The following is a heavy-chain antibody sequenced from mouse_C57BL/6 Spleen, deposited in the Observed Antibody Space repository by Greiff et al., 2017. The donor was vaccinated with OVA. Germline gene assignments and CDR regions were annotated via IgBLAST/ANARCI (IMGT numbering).Heavy chain of an antibody. D-gene: IGHD1-1*01. CDR2: IRLKSDNYAT. CDR1: GFTFSNYW. Sequence: EVKVEESGGGLVQPGGSMKLSCVASGFTFSNYWMNWVRQSPEKGLEWVAQIRLKSDNYATHYAESVKGRFTISRDDSKSSVYLQMNNLRAEDTGIYYCTYYYGSEDYWGQGTTLTVSS. CDR3: TYYYGSEDY. J-gene: IGHJ2*01. V-gene: IGHV6-3*01.